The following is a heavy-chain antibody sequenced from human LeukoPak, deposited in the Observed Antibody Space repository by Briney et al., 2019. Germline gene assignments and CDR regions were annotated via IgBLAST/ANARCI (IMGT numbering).Heavy chain of an antibody. CDR1: GFTFSNYA. CDR3: MKIQRNGGHFDY. J-gene: IGHJ4*02. V-gene: IGHV3-64D*06. Sequence: GGSLRLSCSASGFTFSNYATHRVRLAPGKGLEYISAVSGNGITTYYADSVMGRFTISRDNSKNTLHLQMSSLRHEDTAVYYCMKIQRNGGHFDYWGQGTLVTVSS. D-gene: IGHD5-18*01. CDR2: VSGNGITT.